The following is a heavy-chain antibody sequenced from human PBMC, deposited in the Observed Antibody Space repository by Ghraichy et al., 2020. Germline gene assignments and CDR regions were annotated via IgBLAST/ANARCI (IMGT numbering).Heavy chain of an antibody. Sequence: GGSLRLSCAASGFTFSSYAMHWVRQAPGKGLEWVAVISYDGSNKYYADSVKGRFTISRDNSKNTLYLQMNSLRAEDTAVYYCARSGSGREYYYYYYKDVWGKGTTVTVSS. V-gene: IGHV3-30*04. CDR3: ARSGSGREYYYYYYKDV. CDR1: GFTFSSYA. CDR2: ISYDGSNK. J-gene: IGHJ6*03. D-gene: IGHD6-19*01.